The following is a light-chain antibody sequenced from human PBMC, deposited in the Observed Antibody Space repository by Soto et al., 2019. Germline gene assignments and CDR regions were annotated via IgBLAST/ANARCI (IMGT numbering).Light chain of an antibody. CDR3: CSYAGSSTSVV. V-gene: IGLV2-23*01. CDR1: SSDVGSYNL. CDR2: EGS. J-gene: IGLJ2*01. Sequence: QSALTQPASVSGSPGQSITISCTGTSSDVGSYNLVSWYQQHPGKAPKLMIYEGSKRPSGVSNRFSGSKSGNTASLTISGLQAEDEADYYCCSYAGSSTSVVFGGGTQGTVL.